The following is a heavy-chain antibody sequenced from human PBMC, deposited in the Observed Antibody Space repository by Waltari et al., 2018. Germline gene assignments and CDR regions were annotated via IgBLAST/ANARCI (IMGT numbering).Heavy chain of an antibody. V-gene: IGHV4-34*01. J-gene: IGHJ4*02. CDR3: ARGRELLWFGEYYFDY. CDR2: INHSGST. D-gene: IGHD3-10*01. CDR1: GGSFSGYY. Sequence: QVQLQQWGAGLLKPSETLSLTCAVYGGSFSGYYWSWIRQPPGKGLEWIGEINHSGSTNYNPSLKSRVTISVDTSKNQFSLKLSSVTAADTAVYYCARGRELLWFGEYYFDYWGQGTLVTVSS.